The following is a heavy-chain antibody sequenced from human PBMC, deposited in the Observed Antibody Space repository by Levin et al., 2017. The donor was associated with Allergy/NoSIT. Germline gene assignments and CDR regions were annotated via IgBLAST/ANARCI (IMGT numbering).Heavy chain of an antibody. CDR2: IYYSGST. J-gene: IGHJ6*03. CDR3: ARSGGYDLLPYYYYYMDV. V-gene: IGHV4-59*01. CDR1: GGSISSYY. D-gene: IGHD5-12*01. Sequence: SETLSLTCTVSGGSISSYYWSWIRQPPGKGLEWIGYIYYSGSTNYNPSLKSRVTISVDTSKNQFSLKLSSVTAADTAVYYCARSGGYDLLPYYYYYMDVWGKGTTVTVSS.